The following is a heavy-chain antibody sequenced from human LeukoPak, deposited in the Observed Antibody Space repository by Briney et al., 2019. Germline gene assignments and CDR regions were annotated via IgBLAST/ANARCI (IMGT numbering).Heavy chain of an antibody. D-gene: IGHD2-2*01. CDR3: ASRRDIVVVPAAMAFDY. J-gene: IGHJ4*02. CDR1: GGSISSSSYY. Sequence: SETLSPTCTVSGGSISSSSYYWGWIRQPPGKGLEWIGSIYYSGSTYYNPSLKSRVTISVDTSKNQFSLKLSSVTAADTAVYYCASRRDIVVVPAAMAFDYWGQGTLVTVSS. V-gene: IGHV4-39*01. CDR2: IYYSGST.